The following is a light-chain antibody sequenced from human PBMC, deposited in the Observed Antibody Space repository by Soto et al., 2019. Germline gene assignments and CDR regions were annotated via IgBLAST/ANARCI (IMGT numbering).Light chain of an antibody. Sequence: DIQMTQSHSTLSASVGDRVTITCRASQSISSWLAWYQQKPGKAPKLLIYKASSLESGVPSRFSGSGSGTEFTLTISSLQPDDFATYYCQQYNSYRTFGQGTKVEIK. CDR2: KAS. V-gene: IGKV1-5*03. J-gene: IGKJ1*01. CDR1: QSISSW. CDR3: QQYNSYRT.